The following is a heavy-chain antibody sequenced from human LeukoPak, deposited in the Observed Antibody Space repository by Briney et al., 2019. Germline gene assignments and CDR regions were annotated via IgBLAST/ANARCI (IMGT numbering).Heavy chain of an antibody. D-gene: IGHD3-16*01. Sequence: SETLSLTCTVSGGSISSYYWSWIRQPPGKGLEWIGYIYYSGSTNYNPSLKSRVTISVDTSKNQFSLKLSSVTAADTAVYYCARDGVVGRVDPWGQGTLVTVSS. CDR3: ARDGVVGRVDP. CDR1: GGSISSYY. CDR2: IYYSGST. J-gene: IGHJ5*02. V-gene: IGHV4-59*01.